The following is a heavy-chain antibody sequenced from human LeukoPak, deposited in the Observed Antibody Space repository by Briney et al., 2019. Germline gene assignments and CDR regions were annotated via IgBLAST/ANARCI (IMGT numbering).Heavy chain of an antibody. CDR1: GITFSNYA. CDR3: ATYMSGWPEYFQH. CDR2: ISYDGSQK. D-gene: IGHD6-19*01. V-gene: IGHV3-30-3*01. Sequence: PGRSLRLSCAASGITFSNYAMHWVRQVPGKGLEWVAVISYDGSQKYYADSVKGRFTISRDNAKNSLYLQMNSLRAEDTAVYFCATYMSGWPEYFQHWGQGTLVTVSS. J-gene: IGHJ1*01.